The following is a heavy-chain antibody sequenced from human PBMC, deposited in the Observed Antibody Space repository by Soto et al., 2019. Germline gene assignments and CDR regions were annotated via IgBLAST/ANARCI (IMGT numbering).Heavy chain of an antibody. Sequence: SETLSLTCAVNGGSLRGYYRNWIRQSPGKGREWIGEINQNGGTKYNPSLKSRVSISVVASTNQFSLKLNAVTAADTAVYYCGALRSVWDAFDIWAQGTMVTVSS. J-gene: IGHJ3*02. CDR3: GALRSVWDAFDI. D-gene: IGHD3-16*01. CDR1: GGSLRGYY. CDR2: INQNGGT. V-gene: IGHV4-34*01.